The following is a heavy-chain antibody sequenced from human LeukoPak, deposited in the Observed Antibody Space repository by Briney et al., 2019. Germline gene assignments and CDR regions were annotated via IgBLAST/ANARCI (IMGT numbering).Heavy chain of an antibody. V-gene: IGHV4-39*01. CDR2: IYYSGST. Sequence: SETLSLTCTVSGGSISSSSYYWGWIRQPPGKGLEWIGTIYYSGSTYYNPSLKSRVTISVDTSKNQFSLKLSSVTAADTAVYYCARQLAVAPIGDYYYMDVWGKGTTVTISS. CDR1: GGSISSSSYY. CDR3: ARQLAVAPIGDYYYMDV. D-gene: IGHD6-19*01. J-gene: IGHJ6*03.